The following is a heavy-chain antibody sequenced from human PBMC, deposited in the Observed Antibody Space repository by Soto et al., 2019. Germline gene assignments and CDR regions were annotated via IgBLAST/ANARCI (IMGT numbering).Heavy chain of an antibody. Sequence: TKGRGLEWISYITNDRTVTSYADSVKGRFTISRDNAKNSLYLQMNSLRAEDTAVYYCARETVGAGFDYWGQGTLVTVSS. D-gene: IGHD1-26*01. V-gene: IGHV3-21*01. J-gene: IGHJ4*02. CDR3: ARETVGAGFDY. CDR2: ITNDRTVT.